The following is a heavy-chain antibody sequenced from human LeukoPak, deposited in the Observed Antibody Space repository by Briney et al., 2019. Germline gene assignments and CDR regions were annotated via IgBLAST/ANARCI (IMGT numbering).Heavy chain of an antibody. CDR1: GFTFSSYW. CDR2: IKRDGSEK. V-gene: IGHV3-7*01. J-gene: IGHJ6*03. Sequence: PGGSLRLSCAASGFTFSSYWMSWVRQAPGKGLEWVANIKRDGSEKYYVDSVKGRFTISRDNAKNSLYLQMNSLRAEDTAVYYCASPPRRPSYYYYYYMDVWGKGTTVTVSS. D-gene: IGHD6-25*01. CDR3: ASPPRRPSYYYYYYMDV.